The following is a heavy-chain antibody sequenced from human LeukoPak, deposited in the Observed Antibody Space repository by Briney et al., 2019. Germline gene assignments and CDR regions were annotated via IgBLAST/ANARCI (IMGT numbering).Heavy chain of an antibody. CDR1: GGSISNQF. D-gene: IGHD6-19*01. CDR3: TKATQWLAFDY. V-gene: IGHV4-59*11. CDR2: IYNSGTT. J-gene: IGHJ4*02. Sequence: PSETLSLTCTVSGGSISNQFWSWIRQPPGKGLEWIGNIYNSGTTNYNPSLESRVTISVDTSKNQLSLKLTSVTAADTAVYYCTKATQWLAFDYWGRGTLVTVSS.